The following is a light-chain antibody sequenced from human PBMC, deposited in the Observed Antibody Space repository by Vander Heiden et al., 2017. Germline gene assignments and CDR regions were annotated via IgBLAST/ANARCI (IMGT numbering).Light chain of an antibody. Sequence: QSVLTQPPPASGTPGQRVTIFSSGSSSNIGSNTVNWYQQLPGTAPKLLIYTNNQRPSGVPDRFSGSKSGTSASLAISGLQSEDEADYYCAAWDDSLNVHYVFGTGTKVTVL. V-gene: IGLV1-44*01. J-gene: IGLJ1*01. CDR1: SSNIGSNT. CDR2: TNN. CDR3: AAWDDSLNVHYV.